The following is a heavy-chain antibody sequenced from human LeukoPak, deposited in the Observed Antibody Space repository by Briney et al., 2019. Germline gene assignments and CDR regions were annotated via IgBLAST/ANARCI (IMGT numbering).Heavy chain of an antibody. J-gene: IGHJ4*02. V-gene: IGHV2-5*01. CDR1: GFSLSTSGVG. CDR3: AHRLDYYDSSGYDY. CDR2: IYWNDDK. D-gene: IGHD3-22*01. Sequence: SGPTLVKPTRTLTLTCTFSGFSLSTSGVGVGWIRQPPGKALEWLALIYWNDDKRYSPSLKSRLTITKDTSKNQVVLTMTNMDPVDTATYYCAHRLDYYDSSGYDYWGQGTLVTVSS.